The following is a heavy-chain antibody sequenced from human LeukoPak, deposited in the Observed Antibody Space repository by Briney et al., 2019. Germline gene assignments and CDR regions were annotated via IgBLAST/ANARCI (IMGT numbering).Heavy chain of an antibody. D-gene: IGHD6-19*01. CDR3: ARDKLQWLVSP. Sequence: PGGSLRLSCAASGFTFSSYNMNWVRQAPGKGLEWVSSISSSSSYIYYADSVKGRFTISRDNAKNSLYLQMNSLRAGDTAVYYCARDKLQWLVSPWGQGTLVTVSS. V-gene: IGHV3-21*01. CDR1: GFTFSSYN. J-gene: IGHJ5*02. CDR2: ISSSSSYI.